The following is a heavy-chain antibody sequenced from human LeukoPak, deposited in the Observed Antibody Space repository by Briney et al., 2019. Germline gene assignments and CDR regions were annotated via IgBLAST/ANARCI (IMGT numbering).Heavy chain of an antibody. J-gene: IGHJ3*02. CDR3: ARGPRSTYYYDSSGYQYAFDI. V-gene: IGHV4-59*01. CDR2: IYYSGST. CDR1: GGSISSYY. Sequence: SETLSLTCTVSGGSISSYYWSWIRQPPGKGLEWIGYIYYSGSTNYNPSLKSRVTISVDTSKNQFSLKLSSVTAADTAVYYCARGPRSTYYYDSSGYQYAFDIWGQGTMVTVSS. D-gene: IGHD3-22*01.